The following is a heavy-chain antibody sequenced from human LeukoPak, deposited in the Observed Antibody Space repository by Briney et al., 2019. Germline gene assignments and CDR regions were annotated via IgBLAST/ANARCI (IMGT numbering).Heavy chain of an antibody. CDR3: ARGGESLHY. D-gene: IGHD3-10*01. Sequence: PGGSLRHSCARSGFTLSDYQMTWVRQAPGKGLEWVSAIYSGGSTYYADSVKDRFTISRDKSKNMPDVQMNSQRAEYTAVYYGARGGESLHYWGQGTLVTVSS. V-gene: IGHV3-66*01. CDR2: IYSGGST. J-gene: IGHJ4*02. CDR1: GFTLSDYQ.